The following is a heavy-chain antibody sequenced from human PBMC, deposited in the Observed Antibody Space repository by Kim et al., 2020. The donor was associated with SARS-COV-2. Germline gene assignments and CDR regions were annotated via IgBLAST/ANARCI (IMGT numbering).Heavy chain of an antibody. V-gene: IGHV3-7*03. CDR3: ARSRKPSTYLGFGP. Sequence: GGSLRLSCIASGFIFSDHWMSWVRQAPGKGLEWVAHIKQDGSETQYVDSVKGRFTISKDNAKNSLYLQMNSLRAEDTGIYYCARSRKPSTYLGFGPWGQGTLVTVSS. CDR2: IKQDGSET. J-gene: IGHJ5*02. CDR1: GFIFSDHW. D-gene: IGHD3-10*01.